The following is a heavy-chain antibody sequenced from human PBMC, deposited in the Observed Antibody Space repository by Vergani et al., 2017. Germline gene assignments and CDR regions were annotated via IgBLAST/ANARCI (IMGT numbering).Heavy chain of an antibody. D-gene: IGHD1-26*01. CDR1: GYSFTSYW. V-gene: IGHV5-51*03. Sequence: EVQLVQSGAEVKKPGESLKISCKGSGYSFTSYWIGWVRQMPGKGLEWMGIIYPGDSDTRYSPSFQGQVTISADKSISTAYLQWSSLKASDTAMYYCARVGWELLPGLDAFDIWGQGTMVTVSS. J-gene: IGHJ3*02. CDR3: ARVGWELLPGLDAFDI. CDR2: IYPGDSDT.